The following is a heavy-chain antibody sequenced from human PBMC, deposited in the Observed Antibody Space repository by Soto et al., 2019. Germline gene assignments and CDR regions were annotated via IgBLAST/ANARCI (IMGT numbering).Heavy chain of an antibody. CDR1: GGSLSGLY. CDR2: INHSGST. CDR3: ARQLGYCSATNYYDIPR. D-gene: IGHD2-15*01. Sequence: SETLSLTCAVYGGSLSGLYWSWIRQPPGKGLEWIGEINHSGSTNYNPSLKSRVTISVDTSKNQFSLKLSSVTAADTAVYYCARQLGYCSATNYYDIPRWGQGTLVTVSS. V-gene: IGHV4-34*01. J-gene: IGHJ4*02.